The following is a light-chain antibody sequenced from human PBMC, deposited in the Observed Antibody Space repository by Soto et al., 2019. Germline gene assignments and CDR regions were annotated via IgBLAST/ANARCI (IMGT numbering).Light chain of an antibody. V-gene: IGLV2-14*01. J-gene: IGLJ1*01. Sequence: QFVLTQPASVFGSPGQSITISCTGTSSDVGGYNYVSWYQQHPGKAPKLIIYEVSNRPSGVSNRFSGSKSGNTASLTISGLQAEDEADYYCNSYTSISTHVFGTGTKLTVL. CDR1: SSDVGGYNY. CDR3: NSYTSISTHV. CDR2: EVS.